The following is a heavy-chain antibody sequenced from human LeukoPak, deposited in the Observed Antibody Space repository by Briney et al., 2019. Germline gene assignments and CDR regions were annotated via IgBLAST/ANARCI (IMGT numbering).Heavy chain of an antibody. V-gene: IGHV4-61*02. CDR2: IYTSGST. J-gene: IGHJ4*02. Sequence: SQTLSLTCTVSGGSISSGSYYWSWIRQPAGKGLEWIGRIYTSGSTNYNPSLKGRVTISVDTSKNQFSLKLSSVTAADTAVYYCARSGAAMAEFDYWGQGTLVTVSS. CDR1: GGSISSGSYY. D-gene: IGHD5-18*01. CDR3: ARSGAAMAEFDY.